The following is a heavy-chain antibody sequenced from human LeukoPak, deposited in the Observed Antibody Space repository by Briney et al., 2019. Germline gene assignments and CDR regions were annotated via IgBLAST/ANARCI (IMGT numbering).Heavy chain of an antibody. CDR3: ARHRLVRSIGFDP. CDR2: INHSGST. V-gene: IGHV4-34*01. D-gene: IGHD6-19*01. J-gene: IGHJ5*02. CDR1: GGSFSGYY. Sequence: PSETLSLTCAVYGGSFSGYYWSWIRQPPGKGLEWIGEINHSGSTNYNPSLKSRVTISVDTSKNQFSLKLSSVTAADTAVYYCARHRLVRSIGFDPWGQGTLVTVSS.